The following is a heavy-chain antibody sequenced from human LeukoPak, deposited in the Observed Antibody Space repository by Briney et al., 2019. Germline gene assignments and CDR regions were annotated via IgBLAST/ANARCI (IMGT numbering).Heavy chain of an antibody. D-gene: IGHD2-2*02. CDR2: IYYSGST. CDR1: GGSISSSSYY. J-gene: IGHJ6*03. CDR3: AREGVGYCSSTSCYTKSYYYYYMDV. Sequence: PSETLSLTCTVSGGSISSSSYYWGWIRQPPGKGLEWIGSIYYSGSTYYNPSLKSRVTISVDTSKNQFSLKLSSVTAADTAVYYCAREGVGYCSSTSCYTKSYYYYYMDVWGKGTTVTVSS. V-gene: IGHV4-39*02.